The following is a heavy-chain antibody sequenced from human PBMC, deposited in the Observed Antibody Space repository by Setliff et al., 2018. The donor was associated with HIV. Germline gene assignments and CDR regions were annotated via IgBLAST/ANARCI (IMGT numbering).Heavy chain of an antibody. CDR1: GGSISSSSYY. J-gene: IGHJ6*03. V-gene: IGHV4-39*01. D-gene: IGHD1-26*01. CDR3: ARGIGPLPNWENFYYSMDG. CDR2: IYYSGST. Sequence: PSETLSLTCTVSGGSISSSSYYWGWIRQPPGKGLEWIGSIYYSGSTYSNPSLKSRVTISADTSKNQISLKLNSVTAADTAVYYCARGIGPLPNWENFYYSMDGWGKGTTVTVSS.